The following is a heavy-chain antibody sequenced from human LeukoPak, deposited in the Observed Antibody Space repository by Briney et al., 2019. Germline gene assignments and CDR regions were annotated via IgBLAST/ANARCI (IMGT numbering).Heavy chain of an antibody. CDR2: ISSSSSYI. V-gene: IGHV3-21*01. J-gene: IGHJ6*03. CDR1: GFTFSSYS. CDR3: ARAGSHYYYYYYMDV. Sequence: GGSLRLSCAASGFTFSSYSMNWVRQTPGKGLEWVSSISSSSSYINYADSVKGRFTISRDNAKNSLYLQMNSLRAEDTAVYYCARAGSHYYYYYYMDVWGKGTTVTVSS.